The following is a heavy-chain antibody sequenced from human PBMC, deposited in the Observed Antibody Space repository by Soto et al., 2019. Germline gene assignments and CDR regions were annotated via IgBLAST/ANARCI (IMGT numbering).Heavy chain of an antibody. V-gene: IGHV4-59*08. D-gene: IGHD6-19*01. CDR2: IYYSGST. CDR1: GGSISSYY. Sequence: SETLSLTCTVSGGSISSYYWSWIRQPPGKGLEWIGYIYYSGSTNYNPSLKSRVTISVDTSKNQFSLKLSSVTAADTAVYYCASLRVAGTFIDYYYYGMDVWGQGTTVTVSS. J-gene: IGHJ6*02. CDR3: ASLRVAGTFIDYYYYGMDV.